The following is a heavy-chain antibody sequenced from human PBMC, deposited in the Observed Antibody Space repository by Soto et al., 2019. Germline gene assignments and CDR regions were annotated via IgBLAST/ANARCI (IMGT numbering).Heavy chain of an antibody. D-gene: IGHD3-10*01. Sequence: EMQLVESGGTLVQPGGSLRLSCAGSGFSFSGYDLHWVRQVPGKGLEWVSTIGSAGDTYYSDSVKGRFTISRDNSRNTLYLQMRSLRAEDTAVYYCARGFPSMTYYGEYYFDYWGQGTLVTVSS. CDR1: GFSFSGYD. CDR3: ARGFPSMTYYGEYYFDY. CDR2: IGSAGDT. J-gene: IGHJ4*02. V-gene: IGHV3-13*01.